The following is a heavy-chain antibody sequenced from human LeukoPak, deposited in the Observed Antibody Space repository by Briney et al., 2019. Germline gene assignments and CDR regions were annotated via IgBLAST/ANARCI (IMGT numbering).Heavy chain of an antibody. CDR3: AREPYYDFWSGYRMGVSGYYYYYMDV. D-gene: IGHD3-3*01. CDR1: GGTFSSYG. V-gene: IGHV1-18*01. CDR2: ISAYNGNT. J-gene: IGHJ6*03. Sequence: RASVKVSCKASGGTFSSYGISWVRQAPGQGLEWMGWISAYNGNTNYAQRLQGRVTMTTDTSTSTAYMELRSLRSDDTAVYYCAREPYYDFWSGYRMGVSGYYYYYMDVWGKGTTVTVSS.